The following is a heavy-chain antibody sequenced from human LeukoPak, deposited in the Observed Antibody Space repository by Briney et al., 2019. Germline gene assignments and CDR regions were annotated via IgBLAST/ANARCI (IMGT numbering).Heavy chain of an antibody. Sequence: SQTLSLTCTVSGGSISSGTYYWSWIRQPAGKGLEWIGRIYTSESTNYNPSLKSRVTISLDTSKNQFSLKLSSVTAADTAVYYCARDEAFDYWGQGTLVTVSS. V-gene: IGHV4-61*02. CDR2: IYTSEST. CDR3: ARDEAFDY. J-gene: IGHJ4*02. CDR1: GGSISSGTYY.